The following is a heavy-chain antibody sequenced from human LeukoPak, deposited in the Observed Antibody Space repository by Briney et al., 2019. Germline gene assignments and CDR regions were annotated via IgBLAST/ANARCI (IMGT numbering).Heavy chain of an antibody. D-gene: IGHD2-15*01. CDR2: VYPGDSDP. CDR3: ARQDIGTAYCSGDSCKPRGLYYFNY. V-gene: IGHV5-51*01. J-gene: IGHJ4*02. CDR1: GYSFTNYW. Sequence: GESLKISCKGSGYSFTNYWIGWVRQMPGKSLEWMGIVYPGDSDPKYSPSFQGQVTISADKSISAAYLQWSSLKASDTAMYYCARQDIGTAYCSGDSCKPRGLYYFNYWGQGTLVTVSS.